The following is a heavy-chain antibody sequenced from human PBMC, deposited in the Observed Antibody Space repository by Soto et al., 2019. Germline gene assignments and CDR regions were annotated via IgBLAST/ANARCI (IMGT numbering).Heavy chain of an antibody. CDR3: TSITMVRGVIALTQYYYYGMDV. CDR1: GFTFSGSA. V-gene: IGHV3-73*01. J-gene: IGHJ6*02. D-gene: IGHD3-10*01. Sequence: GGSLRLSCAASGFTFSGSAMHWVRQASGKGLEWVGRIRSKANSYATAYAASVKGRFTISRDDSKNTAYLQMNSLKTEDTAVYYCTSITMVRGVIALTQYYYYGMDVWGQGTTVTVS. CDR2: IRSKANSYAT.